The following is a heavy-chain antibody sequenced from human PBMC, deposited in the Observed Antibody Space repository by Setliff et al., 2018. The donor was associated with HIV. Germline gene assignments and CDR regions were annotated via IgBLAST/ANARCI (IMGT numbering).Heavy chain of an antibody. V-gene: IGHV3-15*01. CDR1: GFTFRNAW. CDR3: ARDHSSGWPKGYFDY. J-gene: IGHJ4*02. D-gene: IGHD6-19*01. Sequence: GGSLRLSCAASGFTFRNAWMNWVRQAPGKGLECVGRIKSKGDGGTTDFAASVRGRFTISRDDSKNTLYLQMNSLRAEDTTVYYCARDHSSGWPKGYFDYWGQGTLVTVSS. CDR2: IKSKGDGGTT.